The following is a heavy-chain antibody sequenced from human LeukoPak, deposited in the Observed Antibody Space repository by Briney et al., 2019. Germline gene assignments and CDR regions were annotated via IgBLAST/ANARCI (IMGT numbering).Heavy chain of an antibody. CDR3: AKSRGQWLVGYYIDY. CDR1: GFTFSDYY. CDR2: ISSSSSYT. D-gene: IGHD6-19*01. J-gene: IGHJ4*02. Sequence: PGGSLRLSCAASGFTFSDYYMSWIRQAPGKGLEWVSYISSSSSYTNYADSVKGRFTISRDNAKNSLYLQMNSLKAEDTAVYYCAKSRGQWLVGYYIDYWGQGTLVTVSS. V-gene: IGHV3-11*03.